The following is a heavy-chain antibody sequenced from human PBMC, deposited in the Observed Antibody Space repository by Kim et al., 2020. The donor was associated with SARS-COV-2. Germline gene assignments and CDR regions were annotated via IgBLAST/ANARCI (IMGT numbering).Heavy chain of an antibody. J-gene: IGHJ4*02. V-gene: IGHV3-23*01. D-gene: IGHD2-2*03. CDR2: IDGSDGTT. Sequence: GGSLRLSFTTSGFTFTGYAMSWVRQAPGKGLEWVSSIDGSDGTTYYADSVKGRFTISRDNSKNTLYLQMNSLRADDTAVYYCMKGGWGWIWDHWGQGTRVTVSS. CDR1: GFTFTGYA. CDR3: MKGGWGWIWDH.